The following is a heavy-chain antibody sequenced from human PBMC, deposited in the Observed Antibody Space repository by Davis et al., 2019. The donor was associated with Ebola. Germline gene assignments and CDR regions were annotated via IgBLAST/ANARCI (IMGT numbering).Heavy chain of an antibody. Sequence: GESLKISCAASGFTFSSYAMSWVRQAPGKGLEWVGFIRSKAYGGTTEYAASVKGRFTISRDDSKSIAYLQMNSLKTEDTAVYYCTRGIKADYWGQGTLVTVSS. CDR2: IRSKAYGGTT. V-gene: IGHV3-49*04. CDR3: TRGIKADY. J-gene: IGHJ4*02. D-gene: IGHD2-15*01. CDR1: GFTFSSYA.